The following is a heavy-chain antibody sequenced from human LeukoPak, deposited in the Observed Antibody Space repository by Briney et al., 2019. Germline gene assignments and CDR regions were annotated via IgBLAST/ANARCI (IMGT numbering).Heavy chain of an antibody. CDR1: GGSFSGYY. V-gene: IGHV4-34*01. CDR3: AKEFDQQELDRFDY. J-gene: IGHJ4*02. D-gene: IGHD6-13*01. CDR2: INHSGST. Sequence: KPSETLSLTCAVYGGSFSGYYWSWIRQPPGKGLEWIGEINHSGSTNYNPSLKIRVSISVDTSKNQFSLKLSSVTDADTPGYYRAKEFDQQELDRFDYWGQGTLVSVSS.